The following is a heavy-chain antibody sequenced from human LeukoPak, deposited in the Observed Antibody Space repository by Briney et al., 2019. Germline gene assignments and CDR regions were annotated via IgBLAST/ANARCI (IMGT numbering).Heavy chain of an antibody. D-gene: IGHD6-19*01. CDR1: GFAFDDYA. CDR3: AKDYLRLAVAATGAFDI. Sequence: GRSLRLSCAASGFAFDDYAMYWVRQAPGKGLEWVSGISWNSGSIAYADSVKGRFTISRDNAKNSLYLPMNSLRAEDTALYYCAKDYLRLAVAATGAFDIWGQGTMVTVSS. V-gene: IGHV3-9*01. J-gene: IGHJ3*02. CDR2: ISWNSGSI.